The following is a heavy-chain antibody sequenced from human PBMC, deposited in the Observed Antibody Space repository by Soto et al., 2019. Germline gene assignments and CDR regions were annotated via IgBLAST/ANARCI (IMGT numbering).Heavy chain of an antibody. V-gene: IGHV3-53*01. D-gene: IGHD3-16*01. CDR1: GFTVSNNH. CDR2: VHGGGST. Sequence: VQLVESGGGLIQPGGSLRLSCAASGFTVSNNHMTWVRQAAGQGLELVSFVHGGGSTSYADSVKGRFTISRDNSKNTLYLQMDSRRAEDTAIYYCAGRLTTAASRYYGGRGTLVTVSS. CDR3: AGRLTTAASRYY. J-gene: IGHJ4*02.